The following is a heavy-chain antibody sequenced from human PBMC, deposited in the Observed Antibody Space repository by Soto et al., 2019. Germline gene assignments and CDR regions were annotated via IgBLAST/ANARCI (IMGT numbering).Heavy chain of an antibody. CDR1: GFMFRNNG. V-gene: IGHV3-23*01. J-gene: IGHJ4*02. D-gene: IGHD1-26*01. Sequence: GGSLRLSCTASGFMFRNNGMAWVRQAPGKGLDWVSTISGDGRNTHFADSVKGRFSISRDNSMNTLNMQLNSLRREDTAVYYCAKGGEVGGVLGDHWGQGTLVTVSS. CDR3: AKGGEVGGVLGDH. CDR2: ISGDGRNT.